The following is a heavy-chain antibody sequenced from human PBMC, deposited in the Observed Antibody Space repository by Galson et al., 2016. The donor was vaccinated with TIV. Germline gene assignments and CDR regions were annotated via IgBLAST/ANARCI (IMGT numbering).Heavy chain of an antibody. D-gene: IGHD1-14*01. J-gene: IGHJ6*02. V-gene: IGHV3-9*01. CDR3: AKGAKDHVYHGMDV. Sequence: SLRLSCAASGFAFDAYAMHWVRQPPGMGLEWVSGINWSSASTGYAGSVKGRFTISRDNAKNSLYLQMHSLRPEDTALYYCAKGAKDHVYHGMDVWGQGTTVSVSS. CDR1: GFAFDAYA. CDR2: INWSSAST.